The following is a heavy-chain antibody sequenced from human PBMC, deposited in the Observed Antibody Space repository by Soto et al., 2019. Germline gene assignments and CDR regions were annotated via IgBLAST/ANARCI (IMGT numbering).Heavy chain of an antibody. J-gene: IGHJ4*02. Sequence: SLTCRVSVDSISDTIYYWGWVRQSPGKGLEWIGSIHYSGTTQFHPSLKTRVTISVDTSKNEFSLRLRSVTAADTAVYFCARHLKAVAAAMDYWGKGLPVTVSS. CDR1: VDSISDTIYY. V-gene: IGHV4-39*01. D-gene: IGHD6-19*01. CDR3: ARHLKAVAAAMDY. CDR2: IHYSGTT.